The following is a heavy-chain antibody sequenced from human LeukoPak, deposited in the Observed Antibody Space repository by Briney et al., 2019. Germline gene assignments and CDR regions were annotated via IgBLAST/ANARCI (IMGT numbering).Heavy chain of an antibody. CDR2: ISSSSSYI. D-gene: IGHD2-2*01. Sequence: GGSLRLSCAASGFTFSSYSMNWVRQAPGKGLEWVSSISSSSSYIYYADSVKGRFTISRGNAKNSLYLQMNSLRAEDTAVYYCASQIVVVPAANFRPVDYWGQGTLVTVSS. V-gene: IGHV3-21*01. CDR3: ASQIVVVPAANFRPVDY. CDR1: GFTFSSYS. J-gene: IGHJ4*02.